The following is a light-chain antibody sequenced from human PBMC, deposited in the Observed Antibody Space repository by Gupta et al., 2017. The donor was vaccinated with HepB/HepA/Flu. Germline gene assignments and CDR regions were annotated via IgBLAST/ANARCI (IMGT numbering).Light chain of an antibody. CDR1: QGIRSD. Sequence: KTHSPSSLSASAGDRVTITCRASQGIRSDLDWYQQRPGETPKRLIYASSNLQSGVPSRFSGSGSGTDFTLTISGLQPEDFATYYCRQYASFPSTFGQGTRVEIK. CDR3: RQYASFPST. V-gene: IGKV1-17*01. J-gene: IGKJ1*01. CDR2: ASS.